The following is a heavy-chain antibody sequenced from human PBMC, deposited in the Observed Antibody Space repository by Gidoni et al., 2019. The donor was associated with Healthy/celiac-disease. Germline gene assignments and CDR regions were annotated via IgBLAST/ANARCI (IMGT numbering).Heavy chain of an antibody. D-gene: IGHD1-1*01. J-gene: IGHJ6*02. CDR2: IYYSGST. CDR1: GGSISSSSYY. V-gene: IGHV4-39*01. Sequence: QLQLQESGPGLVKPSETLSLTCTVSGGSISSSSYYWGWIRQPPGKGLEWIGSIYYSGSTYYNPSLKSRVTISVDTSKNQFSLKLSSVTAADTAVYYCATPGVERGYGMDVWGQGTTVTVSS. CDR3: ATPGVERGYGMDV.